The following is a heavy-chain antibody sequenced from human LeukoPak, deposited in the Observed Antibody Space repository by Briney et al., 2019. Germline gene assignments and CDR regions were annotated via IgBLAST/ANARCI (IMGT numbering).Heavy chain of an antibody. CDR3: AKGHGGGLQGYSSSWGIDY. D-gene: IGHD6-13*01. V-gene: IGHV3-48*03. CDR1: GFTFSSYE. Sequence: PGGSLRLSCAASGFTFSSYEMNWVRQAPGKGLEWVSYISSSGSTIYYADSVKGRFTISRDNSKNSLYLQMNSLRTEDTALYYCAKGHGGGLQGYSSSWGIDYWGQGTLVTVSS. J-gene: IGHJ4*02. CDR2: ISSSGSTI.